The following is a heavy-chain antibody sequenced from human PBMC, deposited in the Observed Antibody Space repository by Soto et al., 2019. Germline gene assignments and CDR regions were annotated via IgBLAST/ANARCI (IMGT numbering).Heavy chain of an antibody. CDR3: AKGSRGYSYGPSDY. CDR2: INGDGSST. Sequence: GGSLRLSCAASGAASGFTFSSYWMHWVRQAPGKGLVWVSRINGDGSSTNYADSVKGRFTISRDNAKNTLYLQMNSLRAEDTAVYYCAKGSRGYSYGPSDYWGQGT. V-gene: IGHV3-74*01. D-gene: IGHD5-18*01. CDR1: GFTFSSYW. J-gene: IGHJ4*02.